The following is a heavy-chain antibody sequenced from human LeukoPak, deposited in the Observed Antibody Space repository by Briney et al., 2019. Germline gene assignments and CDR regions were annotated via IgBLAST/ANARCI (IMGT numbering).Heavy chain of an antibody. D-gene: IGHD3-22*01. J-gene: IGHJ3*02. CDR2: IYYSGST. Sequence: SETLSLTCTVSGGSISSYYWSWIRQPPRKGLEWIGYIYYSGSTNYNPSLKSRVTISVDTSKNQFSLKLSSVTAADTAVYYCARRVNYDSSGYYYGDAFDIWGQGTMVTVSS. V-gene: IGHV4-59*01. CDR3: ARRVNYDSSGYYYGDAFDI. CDR1: GGSISSYY.